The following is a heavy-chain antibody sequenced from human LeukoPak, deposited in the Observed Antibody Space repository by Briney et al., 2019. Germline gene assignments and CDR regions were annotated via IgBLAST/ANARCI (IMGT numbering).Heavy chain of an antibody. J-gene: IGHJ4*02. CDR1: GGSITTYY. CDR2: IYYTGNT. CDR3: ARLGGYSNYEAGY. Sequence: SETLSLTCTVSGGSITTYYWSWIRQHPGQGLEWVGSIYYTGNTYYNPSLKSRLTISVDTSTNQFSLTLSSVTAADTAVYYCARLGGYSNYEAGYWGQGTLVTVSS. V-gene: IGHV4-59*08. D-gene: IGHD4-11*01.